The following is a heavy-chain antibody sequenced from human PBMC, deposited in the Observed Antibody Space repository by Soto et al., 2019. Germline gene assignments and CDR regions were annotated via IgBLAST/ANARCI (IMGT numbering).Heavy chain of an antibody. D-gene: IGHD2-2*01. CDR3: ARSTDCSSTSCYDY. V-gene: IGHV4-34*01. Sequence: QVQLQQWGAGLLKPSETLSLTCAVYGGSFSGYYWSWIRQPPGKGLEWIGEINHSGSTNYNPSLKSRVTISVDTSKNQFSLKLSSVNAADTAVYYCARSTDCSSTSCYDYWGQGTLVTVSS. CDR1: GGSFSGYY. J-gene: IGHJ4*02. CDR2: INHSGST.